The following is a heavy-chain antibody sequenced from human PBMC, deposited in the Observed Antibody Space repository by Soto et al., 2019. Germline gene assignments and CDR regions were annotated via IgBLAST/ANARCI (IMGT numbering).Heavy chain of an antibody. V-gene: IGHV4-30-4*01. Sequence: PSETLSLTCTVSDGSIRSDNIYWSWLRQPPGKGLEWIGYIHYSGSTYYNPSLRSRVSISVDTSKNQFSLRLSSVTAADTAIYYREKYSGTTVIFDIWGQGKKVTVS. CDR3: EKYSGTTVIFDI. D-gene: IGHD3-10*01. CDR2: IHYSGST. J-gene: IGHJ3*02. CDR1: DGSIRSDNIY.